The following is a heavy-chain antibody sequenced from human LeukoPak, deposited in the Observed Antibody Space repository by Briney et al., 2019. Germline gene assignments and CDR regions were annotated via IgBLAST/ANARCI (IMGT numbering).Heavy chain of an antibody. Sequence: GGSLRLSCAASGIIFNNVWMNWVRQAPGKGLEWVARIKSKTDGGTTDYAAPVKGRFTISRDDSKNKLFLQMNSLKTEDTAMYYCATASRGYVDYWGQGTLVTVSS. D-gene: IGHD3-22*01. CDR1: GIIFNNVW. J-gene: IGHJ4*02. CDR2: IKSKTDGGTT. V-gene: IGHV3-15*07. CDR3: ATASRGYVDY.